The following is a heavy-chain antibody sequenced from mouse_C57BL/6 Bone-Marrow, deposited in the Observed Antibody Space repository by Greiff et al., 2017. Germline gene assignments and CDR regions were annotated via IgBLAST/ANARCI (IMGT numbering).Heavy chain of an antibody. CDR2: LYPGSGNT. V-gene: IGHV1-76*01. CDR1: GYTFTDYY. Sequence: QVQLQQSGAELVRPGASVKLSCKASGYTFTDYYINWVKQRPGQGLEWIARLYPGSGNTYYNEKFKGKATLTAEKSSSTAYMQLSSLTSEDSAVYFCASGGNYGYYFDYWGQGTTLTVSS. CDR3: ASGGNYGYYFDY. J-gene: IGHJ2*01. D-gene: IGHD1-1*02.